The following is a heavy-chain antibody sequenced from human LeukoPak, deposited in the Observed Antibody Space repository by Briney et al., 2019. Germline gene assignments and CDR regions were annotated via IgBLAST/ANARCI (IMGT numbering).Heavy chain of an antibody. CDR1: GGSISSYY. J-gene: IGHJ5*02. Sequence: SETLSLTCTVSGGSISSYYWSWIRQPAGKGLEWIGRIYTSGSTNYNPSLKSRVTMSVDTSKNQFSLKLSYVTAADTAVYYCAGLYCSGGSCWWFDPWGRGTLVTVSS. V-gene: IGHV4-4*07. CDR2: IYTSGST. D-gene: IGHD2-15*01. CDR3: AGLYCSGGSCWWFDP.